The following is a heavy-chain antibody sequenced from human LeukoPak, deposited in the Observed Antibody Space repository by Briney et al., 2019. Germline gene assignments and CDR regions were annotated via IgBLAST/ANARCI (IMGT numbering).Heavy chain of an antibody. CDR1: GFPFSSYE. J-gene: IGHJ4*02. V-gene: IGHV3-48*03. CDR2: ICGSGSSV. CDR3: ARGHNDY. Sequence: PGGSLRLSCVASGFPFSSYEMNWVRQAPGKGLEWVSYICGSGSSVYYADSVKGRFTISRDNAKNSLYLQMNSLRAEDTAVYYCARGHNDYWGQGTLVTVSS.